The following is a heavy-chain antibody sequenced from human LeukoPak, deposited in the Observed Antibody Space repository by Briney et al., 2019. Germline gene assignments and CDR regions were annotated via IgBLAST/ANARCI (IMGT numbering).Heavy chain of an antibody. CDR3: ATWDSSGYRPGWFDP. D-gene: IGHD3-22*01. CDR1: GGTFSSYA. V-gene: IGHV1-69*05. Sequence: GASVKVSCKASGGTFSSYAISWVRQAPGQGLEWMGGIIPIFGTANYAQKFQGRVTITTDESTSTAYMELSSLRSEDTAVYYCATWDSSGYRPGWFDPWGQGTLVTVSS. J-gene: IGHJ5*02. CDR2: IIPIFGTA.